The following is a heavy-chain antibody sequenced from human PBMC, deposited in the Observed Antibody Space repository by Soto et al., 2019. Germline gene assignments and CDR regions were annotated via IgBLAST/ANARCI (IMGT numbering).Heavy chain of an antibody. J-gene: IGHJ4*02. D-gene: IGHD4-17*01. CDR3: AKASTVTTLDY. CDR1: GFTFSSYG. V-gene: IGHV3-30*18. CDR2: ISYDGSNK. Sequence: GGSLRLSCAASGFTFSSYGMHWVRQAPGKGLEWVAVISYDGSNKYYADSVKGRFTISRDNSKNTLYLQMNSLRAEDTAVYYCAKASTVTTLDYWGQGTLVTVSS.